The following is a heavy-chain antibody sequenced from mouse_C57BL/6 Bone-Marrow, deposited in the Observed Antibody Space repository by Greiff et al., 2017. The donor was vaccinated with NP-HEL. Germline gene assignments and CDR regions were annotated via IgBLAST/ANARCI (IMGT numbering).Heavy chain of an antibody. CDR2: IYPGNSDT. D-gene: IGHD2-4*01. Sequence: VQLQQSGTVLARPGASVKMSCQTSGYTFTSYWMHWVKQRPGQGLEWIGAIYPGNSDTSYNQKFKGKAKLTAVTSASTAYMELSSLTNEDSAVYYCTRGRDYPYFDYWGQGTTLTVSS. CDR1: GYTFTSYW. CDR3: TRGRDYPYFDY. V-gene: IGHV1-5*01. J-gene: IGHJ2*01.